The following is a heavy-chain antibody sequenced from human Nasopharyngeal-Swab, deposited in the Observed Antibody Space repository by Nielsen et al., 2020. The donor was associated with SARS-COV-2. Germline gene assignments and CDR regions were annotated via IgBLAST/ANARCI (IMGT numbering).Heavy chain of an antibody. J-gene: IGHJ5*02. CDR2: IYSGGSST. CDR1: GFTFSSYA. V-gene: IGHV3-23*03. CDR3: AKGVAARPYWFDP. Sequence: GESLKISCAASGFTFSSYAISWVRQAPGKGLEWVSVIYSGGSSTYYADSVKGRFTISRDNSKNTLYLQMNSLRAEDTAVYYCAKGVAARPYWFDPWGQGTLVTVSS. D-gene: IGHD6-6*01.